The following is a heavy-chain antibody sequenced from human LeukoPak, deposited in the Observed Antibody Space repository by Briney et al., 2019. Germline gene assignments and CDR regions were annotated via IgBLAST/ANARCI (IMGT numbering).Heavy chain of an antibody. V-gene: IGHV3-30*18. CDR3: AKDPSSEIVVALGAFDI. CDR1: GFTFSSYG. CDR2: ISYDGSNK. Sequence: PGRSLRLSCAASGFTFSSYGMHWVRQAPGKGLEWVAVISYDGSNKYYADSVKGRFTISRDNSKNTLYLQMNSLRAEDTAVYYCAKDPSSEIVVALGAFDIWGHGTMVTVSS. D-gene: IGHD3-22*01. J-gene: IGHJ3*02.